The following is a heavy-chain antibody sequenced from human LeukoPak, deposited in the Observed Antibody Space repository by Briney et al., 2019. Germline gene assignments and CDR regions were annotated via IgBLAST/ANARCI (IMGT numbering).Heavy chain of an antibody. D-gene: IGHD6-13*01. V-gene: IGHV3-23*01. J-gene: IGHJ4*02. CDR1: GFPFSAYA. CDR2: IRGSGDST. Sequence: GGSLRLSCAASGFPFSAYAMSWVRQAPGKGLEWVSGIRGSGDSTYYAESVKGRFTISRDNSKNTLYLQMNSLRAEDTAVYYCAKDRRGIAYYFDYWGQGTLVTVSS. CDR3: AKDRRGIAYYFDY.